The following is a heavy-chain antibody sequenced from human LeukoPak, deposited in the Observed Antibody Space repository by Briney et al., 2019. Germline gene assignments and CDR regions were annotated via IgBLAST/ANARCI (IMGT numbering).Heavy chain of an antibody. CDR2: ISYDGSNK. D-gene: IGHD2-15*01. CDR3: ARDSEDIVVVVAATLAYYFDY. Sequence: QPGRSLRLSCAASGFTFSSYAMHWVRQAPGKGLEWVAVISYDGSNKYYADSVKGRFTISRDNSKNTLYLQMNSLRAEDTAVYYCARDSEDIVVVVAATLAYYFDYWGRGTLVTVSS. J-gene: IGHJ4*02. CDR1: GFTFSSYA. V-gene: IGHV3-30-3*01.